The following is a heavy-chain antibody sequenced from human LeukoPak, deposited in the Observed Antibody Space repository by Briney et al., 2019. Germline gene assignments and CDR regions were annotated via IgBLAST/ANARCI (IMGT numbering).Heavy chain of an antibody. J-gene: IGHJ1*01. CDR3: AKDSLEWLPPAEYFQH. V-gene: IGHV3-23*01. CDR1: GFTFSSYA. Sequence: GGSLRLSCAASGFTFSSYAMSWVRQAPGKGLEWVSAISGSGGSTYYADSVKGRFTISRDNSKNTLYLQMNSLRAEDTAVYYCAKDSLEWLPPAEYFQHWGQGTLVTVSS. D-gene: IGHD3-3*01. CDR2: ISGSGGST.